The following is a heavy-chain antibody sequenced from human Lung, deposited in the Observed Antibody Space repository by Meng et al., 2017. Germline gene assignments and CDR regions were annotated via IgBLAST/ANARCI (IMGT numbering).Heavy chain of an antibody. CDR1: GGSFSDYY. CDR2: INHSGST. J-gene: IGHJ4*02. V-gene: IGHV4-34*01. D-gene: IGHD4-11*01. CDR3: ARGTTTMAHDFDY. Sequence: QVPPQQWGAGLLKPSETLSLTCVVSGGSFSDYYWSWIRQPPGKGLEWIGEINHSGSTNYNPSLESRATISVDTSQNNLSLKLSSVTAADSAVYYCARGTTTMAHDFDYWGQGTLVTVSS.